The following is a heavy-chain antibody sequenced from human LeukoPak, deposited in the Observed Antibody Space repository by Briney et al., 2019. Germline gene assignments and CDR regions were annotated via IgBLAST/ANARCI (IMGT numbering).Heavy chain of an antibody. D-gene: IGHD3-3*01. Sequence: GGSLRLSCAASGFTFSSYAMHWVRQAPGKGLVWVSRINSDGSSTSYADSVKGRFTISRDNAKNTLYLQMNSLRAEDTAVYYCARDGLLWYDFWSGYYTSVIFDYWGQGTLVTVSS. CDR3: ARDGLLWYDFWSGYYTSVIFDY. CDR1: GFTFSSYA. CDR2: INSDGSST. V-gene: IGHV3-74*01. J-gene: IGHJ4*02.